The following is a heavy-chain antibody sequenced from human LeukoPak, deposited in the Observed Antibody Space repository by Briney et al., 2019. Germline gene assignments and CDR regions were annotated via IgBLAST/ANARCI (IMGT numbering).Heavy chain of an antibody. D-gene: IGHD5-18*01. CDR3: ARSRSGYSYDHAAFDI. CDR2: IDYRGST. J-gene: IGHJ3*02. Sequence: SETLSLTCTVSDGSISNHYWSWIRQPPGTGLEWIAYIDYRGSTTYNPPLKSRVTISVDTSRNQFSLKLSSVTAADTAVYYCARSRSGYSYDHAAFDIWGQGTMVTVSS. CDR1: DGSISNHY. V-gene: IGHV4-59*11.